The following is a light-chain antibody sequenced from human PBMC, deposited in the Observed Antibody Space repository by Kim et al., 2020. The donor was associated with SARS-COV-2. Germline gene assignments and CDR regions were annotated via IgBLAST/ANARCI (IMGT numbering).Light chain of an antibody. CDR3: QQYHDWRS. J-gene: IGKJ1*01. Sequence: SVSPGERATLSCRASQNVSNNLAWYQQKPGQPPRLLIYGASTRATGFPARFSGSGSVTEFTLTISSLQSEDFAFYFCQQYHDWRSFGQGTKVDIK. CDR2: GAS. CDR1: QNVSNN. V-gene: IGKV3-15*01.